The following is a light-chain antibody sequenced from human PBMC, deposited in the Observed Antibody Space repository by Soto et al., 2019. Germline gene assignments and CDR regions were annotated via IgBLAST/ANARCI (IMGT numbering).Light chain of an antibody. J-gene: IGKJ1*01. CDR1: QTINNW. CDR2: KTS. V-gene: IGKV1-5*03. Sequence: DIQMTQFPSTLSASVGDRVTITCRASQTINNWLAWYQQRPGKAPTFLIYKTSTLETGVPSRFSGSGSGTEFTLTISSLQPEDFAIYYCQQYNTYPWTFGQGTKVE. CDR3: QQYNTYPWT.